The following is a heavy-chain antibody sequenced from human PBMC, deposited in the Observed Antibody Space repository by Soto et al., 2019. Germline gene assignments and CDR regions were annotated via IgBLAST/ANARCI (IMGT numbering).Heavy chain of an antibody. V-gene: IGHV3-73*02. D-gene: IGHD3-3*01. Sequence: EVQLVESGGGLVQPGGSLKLSCAASGFIFSDSALHWVRQASGKGLEWVGRIRRKANNYATTYAASVEGRFAISRDDSKNTAYLPMNSLKTEDRAIYYCTRGIDVWSGYTRYSLDYWGQGTLVTVSS. CDR1: GFIFSDSA. CDR3: TRGIDVWSGYTRYSLDY. CDR2: IRRKANNYAT. J-gene: IGHJ4*02.